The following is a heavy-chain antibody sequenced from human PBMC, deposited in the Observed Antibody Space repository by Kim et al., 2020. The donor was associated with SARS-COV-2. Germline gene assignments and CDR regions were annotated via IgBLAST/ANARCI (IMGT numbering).Heavy chain of an antibody. CDR2: INHSGST. Sequence: SETLSLTCAVYGGSFSGYYWSWIRQPPGKGLEWIGEINHSGSTNYNPSLKSRVTISVDTSKNQFSLKLSSVTAADTAVYYCARGYGDYLGDFFDYWGQGT. CDR1: GGSFSGYY. D-gene: IGHD4-17*01. V-gene: IGHV4-34*01. J-gene: IGHJ4*02. CDR3: ARGYGDYLGDFFDY.